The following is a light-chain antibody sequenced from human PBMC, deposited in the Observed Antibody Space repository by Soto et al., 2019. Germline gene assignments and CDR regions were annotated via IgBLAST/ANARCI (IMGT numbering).Light chain of an antibody. CDR2: DNN. J-gene: IGLJ2*01. CDR1: SSNIGNNY. CDR3: GTWDSSLSVVV. V-gene: IGLV1-51*01. Sequence: QSVLTQPPSVSVALGQKVTNSCSGSSSNIGNNYVSWYQQLPGTAPKLLIYDNNKRPSGIPDRFSGSKSGTSATLGITGLQTGDEADYYCGTWDSSLSVVVFGGGTNLTVL.